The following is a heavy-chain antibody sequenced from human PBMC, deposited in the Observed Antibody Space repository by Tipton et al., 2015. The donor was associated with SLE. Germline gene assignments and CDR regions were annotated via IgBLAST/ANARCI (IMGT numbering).Heavy chain of an antibody. CDR3: ARSLYYDSSGYPYD. V-gene: IGHV3-30*04. Sequence: SLRLSCAASGFTFSSYAMHWVRQAPGKGLERVAVISYDGSNKCYADSVKGRFTISRDNSKNTLYLQMNSLRAEDTAVYYCARSLYYDSSGYPYDWGQGTLVTVSS. D-gene: IGHD3-22*01. J-gene: IGHJ4*02. CDR1: GFTFSSYA. CDR2: ISYDGSNK.